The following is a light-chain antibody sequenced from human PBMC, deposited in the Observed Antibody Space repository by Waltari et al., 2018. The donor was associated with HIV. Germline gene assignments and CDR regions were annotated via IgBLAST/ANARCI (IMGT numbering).Light chain of an antibody. CDR1: RSDVGGYNY. J-gene: IGLJ2*01. CDR2: EVT. Sequence: QSALTQPPSASGSPGQSVTISCTGTRSDVGGYNYVSWYQQHPGKATKLMIYEVTKRPSGVPDRFSGSRSGNTASLTVSGLQAEDEADYFCSSYAGSKNLVVFGGGTKLTVL. CDR3: SSYAGSKNLVV. V-gene: IGLV2-8*01.